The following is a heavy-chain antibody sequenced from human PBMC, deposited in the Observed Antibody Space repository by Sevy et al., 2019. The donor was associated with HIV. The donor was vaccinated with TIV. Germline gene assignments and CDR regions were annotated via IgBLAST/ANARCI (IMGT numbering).Heavy chain of an antibody. D-gene: IGHD3-16*01. CDR3: AKGQSAGAWGRHLDY. V-gene: IGHV3-23*01. CDR2: ISVSDGNT. Sequence: GGSLRLSCAASGFTFSNYAMSWVRQAPGKGLEWVSVISVSDGNTYHADSVKGRFTISRDNSKNKLFLQMNSLRAEDTAVYYCAKGQSAGAWGRHLDYWGQGTLVTVSS. J-gene: IGHJ4*02. CDR1: GFTFSNYA.